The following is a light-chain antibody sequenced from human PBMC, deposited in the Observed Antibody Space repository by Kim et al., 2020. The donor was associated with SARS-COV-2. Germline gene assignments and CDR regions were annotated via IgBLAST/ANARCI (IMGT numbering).Light chain of an antibody. V-gene: IGLV1-40*01. J-gene: IGLJ1*01. CDR1: SSNSGADYD. Sequence: TFAISCTGRSSNSGADYDVHWYQQFPGKAPKLRIYGNRNRLSGVPDRFSASKSGTSASLAIAGLQADDGADYYCQSYDSGLRGFVFGTGTKVTVL. CDR2: GNR. CDR3: QSYDSGLRGFV.